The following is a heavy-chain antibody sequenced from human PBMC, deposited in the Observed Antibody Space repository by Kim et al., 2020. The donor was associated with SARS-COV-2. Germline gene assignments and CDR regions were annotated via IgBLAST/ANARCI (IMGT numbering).Heavy chain of an antibody. Sequence: GGSLRLSCAASGFTVSSNYMSWVRQAPGKGLEWVSVIYSGGSKYYADSAKGRFTISRDNSKNTLYLQMNSLRAADKAVYYCARGHLPMAVAVAFDYWGQG. J-gene: IGHJ4*02. V-gene: IGHV3-66*01. D-gene: IGHD6-19*01. CDR3: ARGHLPMAVAVAFDY. CDR2: IYSGGSK. CDR1: GFTVSSNY.